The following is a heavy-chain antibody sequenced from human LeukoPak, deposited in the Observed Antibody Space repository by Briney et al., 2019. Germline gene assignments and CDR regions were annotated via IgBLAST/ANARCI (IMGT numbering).Heavy chain of an antibody. CDR2: IKQDGSEK. J-gene: IGHJ4*02. D-gene: IGHD3-22*01. CDR3: ARSPSPYRTKTYYYDSSGYFVGYFDY. Sequence: GGSLRLSCAASGFTFSSYWMSWVRQAPGKGLEWVANIKQDGSEKYYVDSVKGRFTISRDNAKNSLYLQMNSLRAEDTAVYYCARSPSPYRTKTYYYDSSGYFVGYFDYWGQGTLVTVSS. CDR1: GFTFSSYW. V-gene: IGHV3-7*01.